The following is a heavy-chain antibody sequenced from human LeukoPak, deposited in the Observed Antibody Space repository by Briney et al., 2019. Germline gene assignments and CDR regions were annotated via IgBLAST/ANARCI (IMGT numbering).Heavy chain of an antibody. CDR3: ARTYCSSTSCYKPTYFDY. D-gene: IGHD2-2*02. CDR2: IYPGDSDT. J-gene: IGHJ4*02. Sequence: GESLKISCKGSGYSFTSYWIGWVRQMPGKGLEWMGIIYPGDSDTRYSPSFQGQVTISADKSISTAYPQWSSLKASDTAMYYCARTYCSSTSCYKPTYFDYWGQGTLVTVSS. V-gene: IGHV5-51*01. CDR1: GYSFTSYW.